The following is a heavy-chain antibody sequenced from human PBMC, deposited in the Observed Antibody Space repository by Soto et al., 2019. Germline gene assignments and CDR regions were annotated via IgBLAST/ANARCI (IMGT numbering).Heavy chain of an antibody. V-gene: IGHV1-46*01. CDR2: INSGGGGT. D-gene: IGHD2-21*02. CDR3: ARGNCGDDCSFEY. Sequence: QVQLVQSGAEVKKPGASVKASCKASGYTFTTYYIHWVRQAPGQGREWVGVINSGGGGTNYAQKFHCSVTMTRATSTTTVYTELTSLRSEDTAVYSCARGNCGDDCSFEYWGQGTLGSVSS. J-gene: IGHJ4*02. CDR1: GYTFTTYY.